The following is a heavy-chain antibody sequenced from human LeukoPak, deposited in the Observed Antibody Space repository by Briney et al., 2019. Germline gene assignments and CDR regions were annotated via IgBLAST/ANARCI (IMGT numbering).Heavy chain of an antibody. CDR3: AKVLGVRYYYDSSGQFDY. CDR1: GFTFSSYA. J-gene: IGHJ4*02. D-gene: IGHD3-22*01. Sequence: GGSLRLSCAASGFTFSSYAMSWVRQAPGKGLEWVSAISGRGGSTYYADSVKGRFTISRDNSKNTLYLQMNSLRAEGTAVYYCAKVLGVRYYYDSSGQFDYWGQGTLVTVSS. V-gene: IGHV3-23*01. CDR2: ISGRGGST.